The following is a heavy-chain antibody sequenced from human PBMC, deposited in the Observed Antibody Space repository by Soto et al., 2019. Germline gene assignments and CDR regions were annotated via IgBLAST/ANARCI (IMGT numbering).Heavy chain of an antibody. V-gene: IGHV4-31*03. J-gene: IGHJ4*02. D-gene: IGHD2-2*01. Sequence: SETLSLTCTVSGGSISSGGYYWSWIRQHPGKGLEWIGYIYYSGSTYYNPSLKSRVTISVDTSKNQFSLKLSFVTAADTAVYYCARAGLSWEDCSSTSCYFGEYYFDYWGQGTLVTVSS. CDR3: ARAGLSWEDCSSTSCYFGEYYFDY. CDR1: GGSISSGGYY. CDR2: IYYSGST.